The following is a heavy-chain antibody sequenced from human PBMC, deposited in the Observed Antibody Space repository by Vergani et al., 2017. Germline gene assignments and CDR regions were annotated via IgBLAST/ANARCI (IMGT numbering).Heavy chain of an antibody. CDR2: IYHSGST. CDR3: ARLFYGSGSYAPIDD. V-gene: IGHV4-38-2*01. D-gene: IGHD3-10*01. Sequence: QVQLQESGPGLVKPSETLSLTCAVSGYSISSGYYWGWIRQPPGKGLEWIGSIYHSGSTYYNPSLKSRVTISVDTSKNQFSLKLSSVTAADTAVYYCARLFYGSGSYAPIDDWGQGTLVTVSS. J-gene: IGHJ4*02. CDR1: GYSISSGYY.